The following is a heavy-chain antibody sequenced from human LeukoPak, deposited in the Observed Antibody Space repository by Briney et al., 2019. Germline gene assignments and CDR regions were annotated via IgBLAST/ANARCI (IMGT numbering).Heavy chain of an antibody. V-gene: IGHV1-69*05. CDR1: GGTFSSYA. CDR2: IIPIFGTA. Sequence: GASVKVSCKASGGTFSSYAISWVRQAPGQWLEWMGGIIPIFGTANYAQKFQGRVTITTDESTSTAYMELSSLRSEDTAVYYCARVGPRRYGGNSGYWGQGTLVTVSS. J-gene: IGHJ4*02. CDR3: ARVGPRRYGGNSGY. D-gene: IGHD4-23*01.